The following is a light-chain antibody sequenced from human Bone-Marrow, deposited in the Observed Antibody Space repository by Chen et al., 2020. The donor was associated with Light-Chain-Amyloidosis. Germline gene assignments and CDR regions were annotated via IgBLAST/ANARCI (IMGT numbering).Light chain of an antibody. CDR2: EVN. J-gene: IGLJ2*01. CDR1: SSDVGNYNL. V-gene: IGLV2-23*02. Sequence: QSALTQPASVSGSPGQSITISCTGSSSDVGNYNLVTWYQQHPGKAPKPMIFEVNKRPSGVSNRFSGSKSGNTASLTISGLLAEDEADYHCGSYAGSNTVVFGGGTKLTVL. CDR3: GSYAGSNTVV.